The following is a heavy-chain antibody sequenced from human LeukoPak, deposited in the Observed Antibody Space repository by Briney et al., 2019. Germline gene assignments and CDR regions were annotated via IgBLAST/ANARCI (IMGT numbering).Heavy chain of an antibody. J-gene: IGHJ4*02. Sequence: GGSLRLSCTGSGFTFGDYAMTWVRQAPGKGLEWVGFIRSQIYGGTPEYTASVKGRFTISRDDSEGVAYLQMNSLKTEDTAVYYCTRDQTPYYWGQGTLVTVSS. CDR3: TRDQTPYY. CDR2: IRSQIYGGTP. V-gene: IGHV3-49*04. CDR1: GFTFGDYA.